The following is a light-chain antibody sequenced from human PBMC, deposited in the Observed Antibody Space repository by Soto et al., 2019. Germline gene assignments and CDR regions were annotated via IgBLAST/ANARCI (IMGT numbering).Light chain of an antibody. CDR2: KVS. CDR3: HQVYTYPRT. Sequence: DVVMTQSPLSLPVTLVHPASISFRSNQILVHSDGIAYFSWFQQRPGRSPRRLIYKVSNRDSGVPSRFSGGGFGTEFTLTITSLQPEDFATYYCHQVYTYPRTFGQGTKVDIK. V-gene: IGKV2-30*02. J-gene: IGKJ1*01. CDR1: QILVHSDGIAY.